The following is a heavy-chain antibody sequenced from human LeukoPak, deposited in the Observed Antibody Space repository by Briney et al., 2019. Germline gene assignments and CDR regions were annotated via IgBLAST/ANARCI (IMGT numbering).Heavy chain of an antibody. V-gene: IGHV3-15*01. CDR3: NTGRRFDY. CDR1: GFTFSNAW. Sequence: GGSLRLSCAASGFTFSNAWMSWVRQAPGKGLDWVGRIKSKTEGGTTDYGVPVKARFTTSRDDSKNTLYLQMTSLNTEDTAVYYCNTGRRFDYWGQGTLVTVSS. J-gene: IGHJ4*02. CDR2: IKSKTEGGTT.